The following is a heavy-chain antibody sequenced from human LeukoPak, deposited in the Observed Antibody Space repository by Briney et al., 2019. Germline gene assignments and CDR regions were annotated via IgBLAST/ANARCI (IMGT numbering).Heavy chain of an antibody. V-gene: IGHV3-30*02. CDR1: GFSFNSYG. CDR2: IRNVGNDK. CDR3: ARRSGVAVAGAFDY. D-gene: IGHD6-19*01. Sequence: GGTLRLSCATSGFSFNSYGMSWVRQAPGKGLEWVAFIRNVGNDKYYADSVKGRFFISRDNSKNTLSLQMNSLRAEDTAVYFCARRSGVAVAGAFDYWGQGTLVTVSS. J-gene: IGHJ4*02.